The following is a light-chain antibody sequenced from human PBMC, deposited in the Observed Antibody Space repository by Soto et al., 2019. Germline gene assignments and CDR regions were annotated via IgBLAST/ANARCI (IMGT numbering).Light chain of an antibody. CDR2: GVS. CDR3: SSYSRTSFYV. CDR1: ASDIGNYNY. Sequence: QSVLTQPASVSGSPGQSITISCTGTASDIGNYNYVSWYQLHPGKAPKLLIYGVSNRPSGVSNRFSGSKSGNAASLTISGLQAEDEADYYCSSYSRTSFYVFGTGTKLTVL. V-gene: IGLV2-14*01. J-gene: IGLJ1*01.